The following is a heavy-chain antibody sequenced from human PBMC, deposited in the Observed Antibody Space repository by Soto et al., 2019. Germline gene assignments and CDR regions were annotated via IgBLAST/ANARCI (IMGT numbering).Heavy chain of an antibody. J-gene: IGHJ4*02. V-gene: IGHV1-18*01. D-gene: IGHD4-17*01. CDR3: ARASGTVNDY. CDR1: GYTFTSYG. CDR2: ISAYNGNT. Sequence: ASVKVSCKASGYTFTSYGISWVRQAPGQGLERMGRISAYNGNTNYAQKLQGRVTMTTDTSTSTAYMEQRSQRSDDTAVYYCARASGTVNDYWGQGTLVTVSS.